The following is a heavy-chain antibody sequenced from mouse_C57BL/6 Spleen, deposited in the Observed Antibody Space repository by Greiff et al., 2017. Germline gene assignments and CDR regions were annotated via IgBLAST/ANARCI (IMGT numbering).Heavy chain of an antibody. CDR3: TTYGNYCDY. V-gene: IGHV14-4*01. D-gene: IGHD1-1*01. Sequence: EVKLVESGAELVRPGASVKLSCTASGFNIKDDYMHWVKQRPEQGLEWIGWIDPENGDTEYASKFQGKATITADTSSNTAYLQLSSLTSEDTAVYYCTTYGNYCDYWGQGTTLTVSS. CDR2: IDPENGDT. J-gene: IGHJ2*01. CDR1: GFNIKDDY.